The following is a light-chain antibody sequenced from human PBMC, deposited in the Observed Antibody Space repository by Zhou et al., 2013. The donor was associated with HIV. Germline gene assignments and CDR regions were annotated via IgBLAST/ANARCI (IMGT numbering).Light chain of an antibody. V-gene: IGKV1-6*01. CDR1: QDIRSD. CDR3: QQSYSYPFT. J-gene: IGKJ3*01. Sequence: AIQMTQSPSSLSASVGDRVTITCRAGQDIRSDLGWYQKQPGKAPKLLIYAASRLQNGVTSRFSGSGYGTDFTLTIRSLQPDDFATYYCQQSYSYPFTFGPGTTLDFK. CDR2: AAS.